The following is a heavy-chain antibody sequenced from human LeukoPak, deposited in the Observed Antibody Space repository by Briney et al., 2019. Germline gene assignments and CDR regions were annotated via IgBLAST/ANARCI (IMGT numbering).Heavy chain of an antibody. CDR1: GGSVTSYY. CDR3: ARGDYNFAY. D-gene: IGHD4-11*01. V-gene: IGHV4-59*02. J-gene: IGHJ4*02. Sequence: SETLPLTCTVSGGSVTSYYWSWIRQPPGKGLEWIGYIFYSGSSNYNPSLKSRVTISLDTSKNLFSLKLTSVTAADTAVYYCARGDYNFAYWGQGTLVTVSS. CDR2: IFYSGSS.